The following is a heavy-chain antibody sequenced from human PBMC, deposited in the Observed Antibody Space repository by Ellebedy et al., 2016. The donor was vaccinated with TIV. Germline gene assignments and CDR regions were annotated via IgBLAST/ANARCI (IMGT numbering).Heavy chain of an antibody. Sequence: PGGSLRLSCAASGFTSSSYAMSWVRQAPGKGLEWVSGLSGGGGSTYYADSVKGRFTISRDNSKNTLYLQMKSLRAEDTAVYYCAKNTAPSGWFGELDYWGQGTLVTVSS. J-gene: IGHJ4*02. D-gene: IGHD3-10*01. CDR3: AKNTAPSGWFGELDY. CDR1: GFTSSSYA. V-gene: IGHV3-23*01. CDR2: LSGGGGST.